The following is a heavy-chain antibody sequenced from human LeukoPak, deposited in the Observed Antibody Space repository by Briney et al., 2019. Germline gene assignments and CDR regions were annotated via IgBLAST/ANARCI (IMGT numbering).Heavy chain of an antibody. V-gene: IGHV4-59*01. Sequence: IYYSGSTNYNPSLKSRVTISVDTSKNQFSLKLSSVTAADTAVYYCARDRSGWRSDAFDIWGQGTMVTVSS. CDR3: ARDRSGWRSDAFDI. CDR2: IYYSGST. J-gene: IGHJ3*02. D-gene: IGHD6-19*01.